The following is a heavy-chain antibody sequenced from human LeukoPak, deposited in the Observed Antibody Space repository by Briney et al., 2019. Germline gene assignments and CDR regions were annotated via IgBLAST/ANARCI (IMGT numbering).Heavy chain of an antibody. CDR1: GFTFSSYG. V-gene: IGHV3-33*01. CDR3: ARAVVPYNAWFDP. D-gene: IGHD1-14*01. CDR2: IWYDGSNK. Sequence: GGSLRLSCAASGFTFSSYGMHWVRQAPGKGLEWVAVIWYDGSNKYYADSVKGRFTISRDNSKNTLYLQMNSLRAEDTAVYYCARAVVPYNAWFDPWGQGTLVTVSS. J-gene: IGHJ5*02.